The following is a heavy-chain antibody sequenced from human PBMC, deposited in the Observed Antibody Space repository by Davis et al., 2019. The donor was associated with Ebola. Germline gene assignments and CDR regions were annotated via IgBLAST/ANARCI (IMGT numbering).Heavy chain of an antibody. Sequence: ASVKVSCKASGYSFTGYYMHWVRQAPGQGLEWMGWINPHSGGTNYAQKFQGRVTMTRDTSISTAYMDLSKLRSDDTAVYYCTKDVGTTENWFDPWGQGTLVTVSS. CDR2: INPHSGGT. CDR1: GYSFTGYY. V-gene: IGHV1-2*02. D-gene: IGHD7-27*01. J-gene: IGHJ5*02. CDR3: TKDVGTTENWFDP.